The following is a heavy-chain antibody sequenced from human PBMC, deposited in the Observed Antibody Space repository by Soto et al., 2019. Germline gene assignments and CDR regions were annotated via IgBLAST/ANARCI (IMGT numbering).Heavy chain of an antibody. CDR3: ARHRPRLSRGYYYYYMDV. CDR1: GGSISSSSYY. D-gene: IGHD3-16*02. V-gene: IGHV4-39*01. J-gene: IGHJ6*03. Sequence: QLQLQESGPGLVKPSETLSLTCTVSGGSISSSSYYWGWIRQPPGKGLEWIGSIYYSGSTYYNPSLKSRVTISVDTSKNQFSLKLSSVTAADTAVYYCARHRPRLSRGYYYYYMDVWGKGTTVTVSS. CDR2: IYYSGST.